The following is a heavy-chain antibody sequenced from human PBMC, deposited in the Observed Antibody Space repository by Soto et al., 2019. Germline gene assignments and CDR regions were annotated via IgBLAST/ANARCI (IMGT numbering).Heavy chain of an antibody. D-gene: IGHD6-6*01. J-gene: IGHJ3*01. CDR2: ISAIGRT. V-gene: IGHV4-4*09. CDR1: GGSMNSFY. CDR3: ARLPGTSVLDGFDL. Sequence: PSEALSLTCRVSGGSMNSFYWGWIRRAPGKGLEWIGYISAIGRTDYNPSLKSRITISLDTSKDQISLNLRSATAADTALYFCARLPGTSVLDGFDLWGPGTMVTVSS.